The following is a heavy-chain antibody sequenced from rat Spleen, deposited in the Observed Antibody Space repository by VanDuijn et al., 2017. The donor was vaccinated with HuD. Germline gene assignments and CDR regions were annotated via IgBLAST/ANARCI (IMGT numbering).Heavy chain of an antibody. Sequence: EVQLVESGGGLVQPGESLKLSCVASGFTFSNYWMTWIRQAPGKGLEWVASSTNSGVTTYYPDPVKGRFTISRDNAMSTLYLQMDSLRSEDTATYYCFNPGIYAMDAWGQGTSVTVSS. D-gene: IGHD1-4*01. CDR1: GFTFSNYW. J-gene: IGHJ4*01. V-gene: IGHV5-31*01. CDR3: FNPGIYAMDA. CDR2: STNSGVTT.